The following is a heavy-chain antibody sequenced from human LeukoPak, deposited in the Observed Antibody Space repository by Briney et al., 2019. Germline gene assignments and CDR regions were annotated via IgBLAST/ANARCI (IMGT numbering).Heavy chain of an antibody. CDR3: ASGRQLGY. J-gene: IGHJ4*02. CDR2: IKEDGSEK. Sequence: GGSLRLSCAASGFTFSNYWMSWVRQAPGKGLESVANIKEDGSEKYYVDSVKGRFTISRDNARNSLYLQMNSLRAEDTAVYYCASGRQLGYWGQGTLVTVSS. D-gene: IGHD6-13*01. CDR1: GFTFSNYW. V-gene: IGHV3-7*01.